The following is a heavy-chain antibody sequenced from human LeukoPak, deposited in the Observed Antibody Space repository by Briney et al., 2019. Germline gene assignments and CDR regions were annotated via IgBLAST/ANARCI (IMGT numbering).Heavy chain of an antibody. Sequence: SETLSLTCTVSGGSISSYYWSWIRQPAGKGLEWIGRIYTSGSTNYNPSLKRRVTMSVDTSKNQFPLNLRFVTAADTAVYYCARYHDSSDYWGQGTLVTVSS. CDR2: IYTSGST. V-gene: IGHV4-4*07. CDR1: GGSISSYY. D-gene: IGHD3-22*01. CDR3: ARYHDSSDY. J-gene: IGHJ4*02.